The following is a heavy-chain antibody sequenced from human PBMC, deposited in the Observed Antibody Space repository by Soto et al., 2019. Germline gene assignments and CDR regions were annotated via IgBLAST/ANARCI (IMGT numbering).Heavy chain of an antibody. Sequence: SVKVSCKASGGTFSSYTISWVRQAPGQGLEWMGRIIPILGIANYAQKFQGRVTMTRNTSISTAYMELSSLRSEDTAVYYCARVVEDYDFWSGLDYWGQGTLITVSS. CDR2: IIPILGIA. D-gene: IGHD3-3*01. J-gene: IGHJ4*02. CDR3: ARVVEDYDFWSGLDY. CDR1: GGTFSSYT. V-gene: IGHV1-69*02.